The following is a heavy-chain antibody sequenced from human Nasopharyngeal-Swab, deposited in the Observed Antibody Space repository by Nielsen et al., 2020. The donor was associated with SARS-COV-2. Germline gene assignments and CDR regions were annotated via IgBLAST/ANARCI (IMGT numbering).Heavy chain of an antibody. CDR3: AKEIAVVGPGEL. Sequence: ASVKVSCKASGYRFTSYYMHWVRQAPGQGLEWMGTINPSGGSTTYAQKFQGRATMTRDTSTSTVYMEVSSLRSEDTAVYYCAKEIAVVGPGELWGQGTLVTVSS. D-gene: IGHD6-19*01. CDR2: INPSGGST. CDR1: GYRFTSYY. V-gene: IGHV1-46*01. J-gene: IGHJ4*02.